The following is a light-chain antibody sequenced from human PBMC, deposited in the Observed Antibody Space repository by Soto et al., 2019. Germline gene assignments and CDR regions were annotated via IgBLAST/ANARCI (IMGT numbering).Light chain of an antibody. CDR2: DAS. Sequence: DIQMTQSPSSLSASVGGRVTITCQASQDIRKYLNWYQQKPGKAPKLLIYDASNLETGVPSRFSGSGSGTDFTFTISSLQPEDIATYYCQQYDNLPYTFGQGTKLEIK. CDR1: QDIRKY. V-gene: IGKV1-33*01. J-gene: IGKJ2*01. CDR3: QQYDNLPYT.